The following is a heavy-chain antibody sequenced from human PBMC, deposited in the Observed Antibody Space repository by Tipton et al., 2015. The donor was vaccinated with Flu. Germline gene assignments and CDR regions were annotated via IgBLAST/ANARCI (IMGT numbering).Heavy chain of an antibody. V-gene: IGHV3-23*01. CDR3: VKVIPEKVAGLDY. Sequence: SLRLSCAASGFTFSRYAMSWVRQAPGKGLEWVSAISGSGGSTYYADSVKGRFTISRDYSKNTLYLQMNSLRAEDTAIYYCVKVIPEKVAGLDYWGQGTLVTVSS. CDR2: ISGSGGST. D-gene: IGHD6-19*01. CDR1: GFTFSRYA. J-gene: IGHJ4*02.